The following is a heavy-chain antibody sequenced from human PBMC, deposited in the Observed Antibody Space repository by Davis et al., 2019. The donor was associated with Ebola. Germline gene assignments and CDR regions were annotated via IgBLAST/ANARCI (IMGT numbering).Heavy chain of an antibody. J-gene: IGHJ5*02. V-gene: IGHV4-59*12. D-gene: IGHD1-26*01. CDR1: GGSINNDY. Sequence: SDTLSLPCTVSGGSINNDYWSWIRQPPGKGLEWIGYIYYSGTTNYNPSLKSRVTISIDTSKNQFSLKLSSVTAADTAVYYCARGVGATTGWFDPWGQGTLVTVSS. CDR3: ARGVGATTGWFDP. CDR2: IYYSGTT.